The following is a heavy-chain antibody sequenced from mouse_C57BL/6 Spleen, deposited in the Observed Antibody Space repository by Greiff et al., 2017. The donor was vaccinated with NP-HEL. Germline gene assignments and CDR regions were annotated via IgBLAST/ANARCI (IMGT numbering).Heavy chain of an antibody. V-gene: IGHV1-69*01. CDR1: GYTFTSYW. J-gene: IGHJ2*01. Sequence: QVQLQQPGAELVMPGASVKLSCKASGYTFTSYWMHWVKQRPGQGLEWIGEIDPSDSYTNYNQKFKGKSTLTVDKSSSTAYMQLSSLTSEDSAVYYCAKTAQATLSYFDYWGQGTTLTVSS. CDR2: IDPSDSYT. CDR3: AKTAQATLSYFDY. D-gene: IGHD3-2*02.